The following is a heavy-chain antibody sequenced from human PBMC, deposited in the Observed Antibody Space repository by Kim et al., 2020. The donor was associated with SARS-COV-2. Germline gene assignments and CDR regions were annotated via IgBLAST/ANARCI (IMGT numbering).Heavy chain of an antibody. Sequence: GGSLRLSCAASGFTFSSYAMSWVRQAPGKGLEWVSAISGSGGSTYYADSVKGRFTISRDNSKNTLYLQMNSLRAEDTAVHYCAKGSSSWYIGLFDPWGQGTLVTVSS. V-gene: IGHV3-23*01. J-gene: IGHJ5*02. CDR3: AKGSSSWYIGLFDP. D-gene: IGHD6-13*01. CDR2: ISGSGGST. CDR1: GFTFSSYA.